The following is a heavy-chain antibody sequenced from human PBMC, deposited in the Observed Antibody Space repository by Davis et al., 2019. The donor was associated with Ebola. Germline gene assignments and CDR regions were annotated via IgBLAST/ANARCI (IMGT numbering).Heavy chain of an antibody. V-gene: IGHV3-30-3*01. Sequence: PGGSLRLSCAASGFTFSSYAMHWVRQAPGKGLEWVAVISYDGSNKYYADSVKGRFTISRDNAKNSLYLQMNSLRDEDTAVYYCARVRIGTWTRKDYWGQGTLVTVSS. J-gene: IGHJ4*02. CDR2: ISYDGSNK. CDR1: GFTFSSYA. D-gene: IGHD1-26*01. CDR3: ARVRIGTWTRKDY.